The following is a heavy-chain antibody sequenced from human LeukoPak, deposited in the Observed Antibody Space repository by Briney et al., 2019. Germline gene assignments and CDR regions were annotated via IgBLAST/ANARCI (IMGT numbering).Heavy chain of an antibody. D-gene: IGHD1-26*01. Sequence: GGPLRLSCAASGFTVSFYAMSWVRQAPGKGLEWVSYISSSGSTIYYADSVKGRFTISRDNAKNSLYLQMNSLRAEDTAVYYCARSRVLVGATTDYYYGMDVWGQGTTVTVSS. CDR3: ARSRVLVGATTDYYYGMDV. CDR2: ISSSGSTI. CDR1: GFTVSFYA. J-gene: IGHJ6*02. V-gene: IGHV3-11*01.